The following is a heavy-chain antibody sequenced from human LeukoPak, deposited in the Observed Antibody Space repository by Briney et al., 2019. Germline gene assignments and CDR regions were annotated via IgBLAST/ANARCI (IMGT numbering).Heavy chain of an antibody. CDR2: IYVTGT. CDR1: GGSIGTYY. Sequence: SETLSLTCTASGGSIGTYYWSWVRQSPGTGLEWIGYIYVTGTRYNPYLQSRVTISVDRSRNEFFLKMTSVTAADTAVYYCARHIGGGIEDMDVWGRGTKVTVSS. CDR3: ARHIGGGIEDMDV. V-gene: IGHV4-59*08. D-gene: IGHD3-16*02. J-gene: IGHJ6*03.